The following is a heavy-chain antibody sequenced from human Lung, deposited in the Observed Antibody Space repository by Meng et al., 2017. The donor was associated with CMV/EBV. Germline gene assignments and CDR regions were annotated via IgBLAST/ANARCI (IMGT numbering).Heavy chain of an antibody. CDR3: AGIGVQALGMTATLDYYYYYGMDV. CDR1: GYSFTSYW. D-gene: IGHD1-7*01. CDR2: IYPGDSDT. J-gene: IGHJ6*02. Sequence: GESLKISCKGSGYSFTSYWNGWVRQMPGKGLEWMGIIYPGDSDTRYSPSFQGQVTISADKSISTAYLQWSSLKASDTAMYYCAGIGVQALGMTATLDYYYYYGMDVWXQGTTVTVSS. V-gene: IGHV5-51*01.